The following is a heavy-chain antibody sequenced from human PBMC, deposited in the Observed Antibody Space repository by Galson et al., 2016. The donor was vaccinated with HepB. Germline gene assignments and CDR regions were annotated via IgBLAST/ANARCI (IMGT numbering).Heavy chain of an antibody. CDR1: GFPFIDAW. Sequence: SLRLSCAASGFPFIDAWMSWVRQAPGRGLEWLGRIKRGGTTDYAAPVEGRFTISRDDSKNAVFLQMDSLRAEDTALYFCTWDTKPSAPYYWGQGTLVTVSS. CDR3: TWDTKPSAPYY. D-gene: IGHD5-18*01. CDR2: IKRGGTT. J-gene: IGHJ4*02. V-gene: IGHV3-15*01.